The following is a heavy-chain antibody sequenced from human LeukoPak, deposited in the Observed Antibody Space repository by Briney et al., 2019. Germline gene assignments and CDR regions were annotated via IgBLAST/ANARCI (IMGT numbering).Heavy chain of an antibody. D-gene: IGHD5-18*01. V-gene: IGHV4-38-2*02. CDR2: IFHSGNT. Sequence: PSETLSLTCTVSGYSISSGYFWGWIRQPPGKGLEWVGTIFHSGNTYYNPSLKSRVTISVDTSKNQFSLKLSSVTAADTAVYYCARGRGYRYGSGDRGRYYYMDVWGKGTTVTVSS. J-gene: IGHJ6*03. CDR3: ARGRGYRYGSGDRGRYYYMDV. CDR1: GYSISSGYF.